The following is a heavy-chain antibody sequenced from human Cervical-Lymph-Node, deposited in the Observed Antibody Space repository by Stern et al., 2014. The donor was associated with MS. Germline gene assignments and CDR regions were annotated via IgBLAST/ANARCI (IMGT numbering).Heavy chain of an antibody. CDR2: IYWDDYK. Sequence: QVTFRESGPALVKPTQTLTLTCTFSVFSLSTRRMCLSWIRQPPGKALEWLALIYWDDYKYYSTSLKTRLTISKDTSKNQVVLTMTNMDPVDTATYYCARIRLSGGTVTEPHYDYWGQGTLVTVSS. D-gene: IGHD4-17*01. CDR3: ARIRLSGGTVTEPHYDY. V-gene: IGHV2-70*01. J-gene: IGHJ4*02. CDR1: VFSLSTRRMC.